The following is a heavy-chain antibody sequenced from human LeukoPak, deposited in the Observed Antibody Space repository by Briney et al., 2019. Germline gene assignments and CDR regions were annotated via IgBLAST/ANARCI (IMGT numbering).Heavy chain of an antibody. CDR2: ITNSGDNT. Sequence: GGSLRLSCAASGLTFSSYAMTWVRQAPGKGLEWVSAITNSGDNTYYADSVKGRFTTSRDNSKNTLYLQINSLRAEDTAIYYCAKAPMEDTWYIHFDYWGQGTLVTVSS. CDR3: AKAPMEDTWYIHFDY. CDR1: GLTFSSYA. J-gene: IGHJ4*02. D-gene: IGHD6-13*01. V-gene: IGHV3-23*01.